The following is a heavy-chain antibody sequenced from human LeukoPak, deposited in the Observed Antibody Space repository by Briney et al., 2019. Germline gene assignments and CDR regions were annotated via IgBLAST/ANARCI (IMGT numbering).Heavy chain of an antibody. Sequence: SETLSLTCTVSGGSISSYYWSWIRQPPGKGLECLGYNYYSGSTNYNPSLKSRVTISVDTSKNQFSLKLSSVTAADTAVYYCARAGYYDILTGYSPPYYFDYWGQGTLVTVSS. D-gene: IGHD3-9*01. CDR2: NYYSGST. V-gene: IGHV4-59*01. J-gene: IGHJ4*02. CDR1: GGSISSYY. CDR3: ARAGYYDILTGYSPPYYFDY.